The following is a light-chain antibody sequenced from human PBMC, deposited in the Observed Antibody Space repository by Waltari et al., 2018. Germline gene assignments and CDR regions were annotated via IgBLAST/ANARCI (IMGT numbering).Light chain of an antibody. CDR2: LNGDGSH. J-gene: IGLJ3*02. V-gene: IGLV4-69*01. Sequence: QFVVTQSPSASASLGASVRLTCTLSGGHINYAIAWHQQRPGKGLRFLIKLNGDGSHTKGDGIPDCFSASSSGSDYYLTISSLQSEDEADYYCQTWATGGVFGGGTKLTVL. CDR1: GGHINYA. CDR3: QTWATGGV.